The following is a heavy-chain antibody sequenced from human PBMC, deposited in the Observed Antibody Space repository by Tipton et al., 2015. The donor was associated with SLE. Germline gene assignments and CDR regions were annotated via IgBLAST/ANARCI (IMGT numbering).Heavy chain of an antibody. CDR1: GGSIRSYY. CDR3: ARHRLEGVATYYYFGMDV. Sequence: TLSLTCTVSGGSIRSYYWSWIRQPPGKRLEWIGYIYYTGSTKYNPSLKSRVTMSVDTSKNQFSLKLSSVTAADTAVYYCARHRLEGVATYYYFGMDVWGQGTTVTVSS. J-gene: IGHJ6*02. CDR2: IYYTGST. D-gene: IGHD5-12*01. V-gene: IGHV4-59*08.